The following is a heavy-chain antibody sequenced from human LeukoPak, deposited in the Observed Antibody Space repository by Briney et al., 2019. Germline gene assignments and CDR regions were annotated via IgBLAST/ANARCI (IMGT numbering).Heavy chain of an antibody. Sequence: SETLSLTCTVSGDSISSGSYYWSWIRQPAGKGLEWIGRIYTSGSTNSNPSLKSRVTISVDTSKNQFSLRLSSVTAADTAVYYCARDHYDILTGALGDWFDPWGQGTLVTVS. CDR1: GDSISSGSYY. V-gene: IGHV4-61*02. CDR2: IYTSGST. J-gene: IGHJ5*02. CDR3: ARDHYDILTGALGDWFDP. D-gene: IGHD3-9*01.